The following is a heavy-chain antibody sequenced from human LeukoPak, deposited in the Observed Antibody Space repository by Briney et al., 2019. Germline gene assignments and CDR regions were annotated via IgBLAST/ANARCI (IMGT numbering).Heavy chain of an antibody. CDR2: IWYDGSNK. D-gene: IGHD3-16*01. Sequence: GRSLRLSCAASGFTFSSYGMHWVRQAPGKGLERVAVIWYDGSNKYCADSVKGRFTISRDNSKNTLYLQMNSLRVEDMAVYYCARDLYADYVWGSFDYWGQGTLVTVSS. V-gene: IGHV3-33*01. CDR3: ARDLYADYVWGSFDY. J-gene: IGHJ4*02. CDR1: GFTFSSYG.